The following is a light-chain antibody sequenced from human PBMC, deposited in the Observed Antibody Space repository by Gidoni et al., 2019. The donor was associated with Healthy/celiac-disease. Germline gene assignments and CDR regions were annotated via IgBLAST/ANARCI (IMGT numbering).Light chain of an antibody. V-gene: IGLV1-47*01. Sequence: QSVLTQPPSASGTPGQRVTLSCSGSSSNIGSNYVYWYQQLPGTAPKLLIHRNNQRPSGVPDRFSVSKSGTSASLAISGLRSEDEADYYCAAWDDSLSGRVFGGGTKLTVL. J-gene: IGLJ3*02. CDR3: AAWDDSLSGRV. CDR1: SSNIGSNY. CDR2: RNN.